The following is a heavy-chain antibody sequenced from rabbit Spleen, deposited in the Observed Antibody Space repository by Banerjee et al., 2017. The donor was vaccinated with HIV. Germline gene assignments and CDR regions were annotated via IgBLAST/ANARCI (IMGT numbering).Heavy chain of an antibody. Sequence: QEQLVESGGGLVQPGGSLKLSCKASGFDFSSYGVSWVRQAPGKGLEWIGYIDLVFGSTYYASWVNGRFTIYSQNAQNTLYLQLNSLTVADTATYFCVRGASSSGYYSLWGPGTLVTVS. CDR3: VRGASSSGYYSL. V-gene: IGHV1S47*01. J-gene: IGHJ4*01. D-gene: IGHD1-1*01. CDR2: IDLVFGST. CDR1: GFDFSSYG.